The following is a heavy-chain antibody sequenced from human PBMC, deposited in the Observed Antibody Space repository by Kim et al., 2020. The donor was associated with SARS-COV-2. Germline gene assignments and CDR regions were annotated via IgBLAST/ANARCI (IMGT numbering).Heavy chain of an antibody. V-gene: IGHV1-69*13. CDR1: GGTFSSYA. CDR3: ARRMDYYGSGSFDY. Sequence: SVKVSCKASGGTFSSYAISWVRQAPGQGLEWMGGIIPIFGTANYAQKFQGRVTITADESTSTAYMELSSLRSEDTAVYYCARRMDYYGSGSFDYWGQGTLVTVSS. D-gene: IGHD3-10*01. CDR2: IIPIFGTA. J-gene: IGHJ4*02.